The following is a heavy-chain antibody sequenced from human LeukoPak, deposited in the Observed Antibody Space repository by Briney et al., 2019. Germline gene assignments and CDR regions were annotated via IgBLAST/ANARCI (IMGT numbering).Heavy chain of an antibody. D-gene: IGHD3-10*01. CDR1: GFTFINYW. Sequence: PGGSLRLSCAASGFTFINYWMSWVRQAPGKGLEWVANIKQDGSDKDYVDSVKGRFTISRDNAKNSVYLQMTSLSVEDTAIYYCARDRYTMVRGVFDYWGQGTLVTVSS. V-gene: IGHV3-7*01. CDR2: IKQDGSDK. CDR3: ARDRYTMVRGVFDY. J-gene: IGHJ4*02.